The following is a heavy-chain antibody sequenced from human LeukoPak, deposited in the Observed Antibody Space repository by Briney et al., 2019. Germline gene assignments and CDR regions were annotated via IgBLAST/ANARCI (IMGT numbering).Heavy chain of an antibody. CDR1: GYTFTSYG. CDR3: ARESGSGSTFDY. J-gene: IGHJ4*02. D-gene: IGHD5-12*01. CDR2: ISAYNGNT. V-gene: IGHV1-18*01. Sequence: ASVKVSCKASGYTFTSYGISWVRQAPGQGLEWMGWISAYNGNTNYAQKLQGRVTITADESTSTAYMELSSLRSEDTAVYYCARESGSGSTFDYWGQGTLVTVSS.